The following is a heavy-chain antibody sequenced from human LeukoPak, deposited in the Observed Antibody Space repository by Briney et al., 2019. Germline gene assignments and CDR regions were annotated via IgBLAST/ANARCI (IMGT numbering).Heavy chain of an antibody. J-gene: IGHJ4*02. CDR3: ARHTGLSSGYYYYFDY. V-gene: IGHV4-59*08. CDR2: IYYSGST. D-gene: IGHD3-22*01. CDR1: GGSISSYY. Sequence: SETLSLTCTVSGGSISSYYWSWIRQPPGKGLEWIGYIYYSGSTNYNPSLKSRVTISVDTSKNQFSLKLSSVTAADTAVYYCARHTGLSSGYYYYFDYWGQGTLVTASS.